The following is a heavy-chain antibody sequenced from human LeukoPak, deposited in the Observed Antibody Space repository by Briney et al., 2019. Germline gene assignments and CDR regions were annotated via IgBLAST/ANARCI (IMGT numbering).Heavy chain of an antibody. CDR2: ISAYNGNT. D-gene: IGHD6-25*01. J-gene: IGHJ6*03. CDR1: GYTFTSYG. CDR3: ARGSGDPTLYYYYYYMDV. V-gene: IGHV1-18*01. Sequence: ASVKVSCKASGYTFTSYGISWVRQAPGQGLERMGWISAYNGNTNYAQKLQGRVTMTTDTSTSTAYMELRSLRSDDTAVYYCARGSGDPTLYYYYYYMDVWGKGTTVTVSS.